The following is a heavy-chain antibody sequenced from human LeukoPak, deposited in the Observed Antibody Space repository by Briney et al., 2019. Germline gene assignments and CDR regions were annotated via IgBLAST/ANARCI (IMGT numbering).Heavy chain of an antibody. V-gene: IGHV3-23*01. CDR1: GFTFSTYG. Sequence: GGSLRLSCAASGFTFSTYGMSWVRQAPGKGLEWVSTISSGGAATYYADSVKGRFTISRDNSKNTLYLQMNSLRAEDTAVYYCARGQTTVTNWGQGTLVTVSS. CDR3: ARGQTTVTN. J-gene: IGHJ4*02. CDR2: ISSGGAAT. D-gene: IGHD4-17*01.